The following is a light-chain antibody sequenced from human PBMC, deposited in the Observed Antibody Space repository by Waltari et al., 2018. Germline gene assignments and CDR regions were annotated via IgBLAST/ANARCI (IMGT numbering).Light chain of an antibody. CDR3: QQYGTSSLT. J-gene: IGKJ4*01. CDR2: GAS. CDR1: PSVGSNS. Sequence: EIVLAQSPGTLSLSPGDRASLSCRASPSVGSNSLAWYQQKPGQAPRLLIYGASSRATAIPDRFSGSGSGTDFTLTISRLEPEDFAVYYCQQYGTSSLTFGGGTRVEIK. V-gene: IGKV3-20*01.